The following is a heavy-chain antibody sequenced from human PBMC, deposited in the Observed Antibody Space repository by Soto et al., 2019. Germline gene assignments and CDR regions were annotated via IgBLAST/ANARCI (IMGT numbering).Heavy chain of an antibody. CDR1: GGSISSSSYY. D-gene: IGHD3-3*01. V-gene: IGHV4-39*01. CDR3: ARLTIFGVAKGYYYSYGMDV. J-gene: IGHJ6*02. Sequence: SETLSLTCTVSGGSISSSSYYWGWIRQPPGKGLEWIGSIYYSGSTYYNPSLKSRVTISVDTSKNQFSLKLSSVTAADTAVYYCARLTIFGVAKGYYYSYGMDVWGQGTTVTVSS. CDR2: IYYSGST.